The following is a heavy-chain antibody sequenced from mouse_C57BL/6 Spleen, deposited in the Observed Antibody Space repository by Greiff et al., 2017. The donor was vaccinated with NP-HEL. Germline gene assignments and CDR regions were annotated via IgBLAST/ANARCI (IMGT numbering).Heavy chain of an antibody. V-gene: IGHV1-54*01. CDR3: ARIKGGVFDY. CDR2: INPGSGGT. J-gene: IGHJ2*01. Sequence: VQLQQSGAELVRPGTSVKVSCKASGYAFTNYLIEWVKQRPGQGLEWIGVINPGSGGTNYNEKFKGKATLTADKSSSTAYMQLSSLTSEYSAVYFCARIKGGVFDYWGQGTTLTVSS. D-gene: IGHD1-3*01. CDR1: GYAFTNYL.